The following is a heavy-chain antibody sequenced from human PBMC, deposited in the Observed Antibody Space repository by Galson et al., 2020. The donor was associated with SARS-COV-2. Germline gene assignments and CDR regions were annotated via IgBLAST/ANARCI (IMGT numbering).Heavy chain of an antibody. CDR1: GISVSCNY. V-gene: IGHV3-53*01. CDR3: ASPSCSDGTSLDH. CDR2: IYTSGVT. Sequence: GGSLRLSCAASGISVSCNYMTWVRRAPEKGLEWVSIIYTSGVTKYADSVKGRFSISRDNLQNTLYLHMNSLRADDTAVYYCASPSCSDGTSLDHWGQGTLVTVSS. D-gene: IGHD2-15*01. J-gene: IGHJ4*02.